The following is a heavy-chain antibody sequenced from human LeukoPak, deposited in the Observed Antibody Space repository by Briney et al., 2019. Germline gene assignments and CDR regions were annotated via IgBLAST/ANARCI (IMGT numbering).Heavy chain of an antibody. D-gene: IGHD4-17*01. CDR3: ATSTVTTENSYHYIDV. CDR1: GGSINIYY. CDR2: IFTSGNT. V-gene: IGHV4-4*07. J-gene: IGHJ6*03. Sequence: SETLSLTCTASGGSINIYYWSWIRQPAGKGLEWIGRIFTSGNTNYNPSLKSRVTLSVDKSKNQFSLKLNSVTAADTAVYYCATSTVTTENSYHYIDVWGKGTTVTVSS.